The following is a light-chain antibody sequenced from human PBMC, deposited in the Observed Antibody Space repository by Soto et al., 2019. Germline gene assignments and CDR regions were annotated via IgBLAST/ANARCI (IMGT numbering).Light chain of an antibody. CDR3: AACDDSLNGQV. J-gene: IGLJ3*02. Sequence: QSVLTQPPSVSEAPRQRVTISCSGSSSNIGNNAVNWYQQLPGKAPKLLIYYDDLLPSGVSDRYSGSKSGTSASLAISGLQSEDEADYYCAACDDSLNGQVFGGGTKLTVL. CDR2: YDD. V-gene: IGLV1-36*01. CDR1: SSNIGNNA.